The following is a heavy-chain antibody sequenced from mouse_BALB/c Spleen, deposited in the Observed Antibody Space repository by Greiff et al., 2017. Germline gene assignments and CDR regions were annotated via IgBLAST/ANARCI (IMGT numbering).Heavy chain of an antibody. J-gene: IGHJ3*01. CDR2: INPNNGGT. CDR1: GYTFTDYN. Sequence: VQLQQSGPELVKPGASVKIPCKASGYTFTDYNMDWVKQSHGKSLEWIGDINPNNGGTIYNQKFKGKATLTVDKSSSTAYMELRSLTSEDTAVYYCARREYGNWFAYWGQGTLVTVSA. CDR3: ARREYGNWFAY. D-gene: IGHD2-10*02. V-gene: IGHV1-18*01.